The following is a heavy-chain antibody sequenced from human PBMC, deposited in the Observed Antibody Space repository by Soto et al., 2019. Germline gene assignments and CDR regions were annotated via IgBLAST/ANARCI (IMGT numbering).Heavy chain of an antibody. J-gene: IGHJ4*02. CDR2: ISYDGSNK. D-gene: IGHD3-10*01. V-gene: IGHV3-30*18. CDR3: AKDLGQVYYYGSGSQDRIIDY. CDR1: GFTFSSYG. Sequence: QVQLVESGGGVVQPGRSLRLSCAASGFTFSSYGMHWVRQAPGKGLEWVAVISYDGSNKYYADSVKGRFTISRDNSKNTLYLQMNSLRAEDTAVYYCAKDLGQVYYYGSGSQDRIIDYWGQGTLVTVSS.